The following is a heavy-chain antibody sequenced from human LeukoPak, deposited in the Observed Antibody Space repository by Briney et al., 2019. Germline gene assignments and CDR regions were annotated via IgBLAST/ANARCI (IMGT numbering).Heavy chain of an antibody. CDR1: GGSISSSSYY. V-gene: IGHV4-39*02. CDR2: INHSGST. CDR3: ARDLGYGSETYVYGFDI. J-gene: IGHJ3*02. D-gene: IGHD3-10*01. Sequence: SETLSLTCTVSGGSISSSSYYWGWIRQPPGKGLEWIGEINHSGSTNYNPSLKSRVTISVDTSKNQFSLNLSSVTAADTAVYYCARDLGYGSETYVYGFDIWGQGTMVTVSS.